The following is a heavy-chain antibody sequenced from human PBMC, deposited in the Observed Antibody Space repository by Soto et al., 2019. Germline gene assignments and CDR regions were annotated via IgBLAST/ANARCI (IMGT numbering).Heavy chain of an antibody. CDR3: AKDQFSMVRGLYGMDV. Sequence: PGGSLRLSCAASGFTFSSYAMSWVRQAPGKGLAWVSAISGSGGSTYYADSVKGRFTISRDNSKNTLYLQMNSLRAEDTAVYDCAKDQFSMVRGLYGMDVWGQGTTVTVSS. D-gene: IGHD3-10*01. J-gene: IGHJ6*02. CDR2: ISGSGGST. CDR1: GFTFSSYA. V-gene: IGHV3-23*01.